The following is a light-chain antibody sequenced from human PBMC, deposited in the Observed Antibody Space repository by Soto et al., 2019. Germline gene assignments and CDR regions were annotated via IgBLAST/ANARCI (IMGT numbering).Light chain of an antibody. V-gene: IGKV1D-16*01. CDR3: QHYNSYSEA. J-gene: IGKJ1*01. CDR2: AAS. Sequence: DIHMTQSPSSVSASVGDRVTITCRASQDISTWLAWYQQKPGKAPKLLIYAASTLQSGVPSRFSGSGSGTELTITISSLQPDDFETYYCQHYNSYSEAFGQGTKVDIK. CDR1: QDISTW.